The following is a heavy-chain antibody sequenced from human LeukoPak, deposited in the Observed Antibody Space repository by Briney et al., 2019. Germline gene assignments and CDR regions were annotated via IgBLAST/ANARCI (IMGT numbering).Heavy chain of an antibody. CDR1: GYTFTDYY. CDR3: ARPVSYSSSYDFDY. CDR2: INPDSGYT. J-gene: IGHJ4*02. V-gene: IGHV1-2*02. Sequence: ASVKVSCKTSGYTFTDYYIHWVRQAPGQGREWMRWINPDSGYTNYAQKFQGRVTMTRDTSINTAYMELSSLRSEDTAVYYCARPVSYSSSYDFDYWGQGTLVTVPS. D-gene: IGHD6-13*01.